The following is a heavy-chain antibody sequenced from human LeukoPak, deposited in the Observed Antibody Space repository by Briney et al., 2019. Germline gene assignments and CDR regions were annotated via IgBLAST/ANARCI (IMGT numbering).Heavy chain of an antibody. CDR2: IYHSGST. CDR1: GGSFSGYS. Sequence: SETLSLTCAVYGGSFSGYSWSWIRQPPGKGLEWIGEIYHSGSTNYNPSLMSRVTISVDTSKNQFSLKLSSVTAADTAVYYCARAYYYGSGSYAFDIWGQGTMVTVSS. J-gene: IGHJ3*02. CDR3: ARAYYYGSGSYAFDI. V-gene: IGHV4-34*01. D-gene: IGHD3-10*01.